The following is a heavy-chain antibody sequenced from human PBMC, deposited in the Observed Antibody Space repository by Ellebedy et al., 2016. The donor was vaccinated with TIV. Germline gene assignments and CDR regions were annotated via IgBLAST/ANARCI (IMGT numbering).Heavy chain of an antibody. CDR3: ARGCLYYYDSSGYYAY. J-gene: IGHJ4*02. D-gene: IGHD3-22*01. V-gene: IGHV3-74*01. CDR2: INSDGSST. CDR1: GFTFSSYA. Sequence: GGSLRLXXAASGFTFSSYAMHWVRQAPGKGLVWVSRINSDGSSTSYADSVKGRFTISRDNAKNTLYLQMNSLRAEDTAVYYCARGCLYYYDSSGYYAYWGQGTLVTVSS.